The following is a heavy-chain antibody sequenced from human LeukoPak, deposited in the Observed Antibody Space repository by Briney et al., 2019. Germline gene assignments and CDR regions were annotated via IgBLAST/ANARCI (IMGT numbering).Heavy chain of an antibody. CDR1: GFTFSDYA. D-gene: IGHD5-18*01. V-gene: IGHV3-9*01. J-gene: IGHJ4*02. CDR3: AREGTAMVSFDY. CDR2: ISWNSGII. Sequence: SGRSLRLSCAASGFTFSDYAMHWVRQAPGKGLEWVSGISWNSGIIGYADSVKGRFTISRDNGKNSLFLQVNSLRAEDTAVYYCAREGTAMVSFDYWGQGTLVTVSS.